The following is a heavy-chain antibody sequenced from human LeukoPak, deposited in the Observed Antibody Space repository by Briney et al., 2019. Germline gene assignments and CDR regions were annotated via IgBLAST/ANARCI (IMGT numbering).Heavy chain of an antibody. J-gene: IGHJ4*02. CDR1: GFTFSSYA. CDR2: ISSRSGYI. V-gene: IGHV3-21*01. D-gene: IGHD6-19*01. CDR3: ASFDSSGWHYFDY. Sequence: GGSLRLSCAASGFTFSSYAMSWVRQAPGKGLEWVSSISSRSGYIYYADSVKGRFTISRDNAKNSLYLQMNTLRAEDTAVYYCASFDSSGWHYFDYWGQGTLVTVSA.